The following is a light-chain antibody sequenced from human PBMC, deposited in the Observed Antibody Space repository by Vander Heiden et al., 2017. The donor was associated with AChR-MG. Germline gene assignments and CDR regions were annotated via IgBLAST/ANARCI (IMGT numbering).Light chain of an antibody. V-gene: IGLV1-47*01. Sequence: SVLTQPPSASGTPGQRVTTPCSGSSSNIGSNYVYWYQPLPGTAPKLLIYRNNQRPSGIPDRFSGSKSGTSASLAIRGLRSEDEADYYGAAWDDSLSGWVFGGGTKLTVL. J-gene: IGLJ3*02. CDR3: AAWDDSLSGWV. CDR1: SSNIGSNY. CDR2: RNN.